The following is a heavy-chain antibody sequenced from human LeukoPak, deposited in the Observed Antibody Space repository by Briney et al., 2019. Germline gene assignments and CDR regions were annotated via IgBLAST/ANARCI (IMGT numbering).Heavy chain of an antibody. CDR1: GYSFTSYW. D-gene: IGHD3-3*01. J-gene: IGHJ6*02. Sequence: GESLKISCKGSGYSFTSYWIGWVRQMPGKGLEWMGIIYPGDSDTRYSPSFQGQVTISADKSISTAYLQWSSLKASDTAMYYCARLGDFWSGYHNYGMDVWGQGTTVTVSS. CDR2: IYPGDSDT. V-gene: IGHV5-51*01. CDR3: ARLGDFWSGYHNYGMDV.